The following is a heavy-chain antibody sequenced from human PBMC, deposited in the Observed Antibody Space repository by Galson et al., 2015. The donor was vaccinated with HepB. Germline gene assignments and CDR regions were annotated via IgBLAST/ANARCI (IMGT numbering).Heavy chain of an antibody. V-gene: IGHV3-30*18. CDR3: ANHRTSSGWNADYYYYYGMDV. Sequence: SLRLSCAASGFTFSSYGMHWVRQAPGKGLEWVAVISYDGSNKYYADSVKGRFTISRDNFKNTLYLQMNSLRAEDTAVYYCANHRTSSGWNADYYYYYGMDVWGQGTTVTVSS. CDR2: ISYDGSNK. CDR1: GFTFSSYG. J-gene: IGHJ6*02. D-gene: IGHD6-19*01.